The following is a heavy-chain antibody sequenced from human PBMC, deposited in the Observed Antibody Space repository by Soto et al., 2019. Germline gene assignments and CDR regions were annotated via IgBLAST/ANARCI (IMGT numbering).Heavy chain of an antibody. J-gene: IGHJ4*02. CDR2: INTGNGNT. D-gene: IGHD1-1*01. CDR3: ARNTIPHPHY. Sequence: ASVKVSCKASRYTFTIYPMHWVRQAPGQRLEWMGWINTGNGNTKYSQNFQGRVTITRDTSASTAYMELSSLRSEDTAIYYCARNTIPHPHYWGQGTLVTVSS. CDR1: RYTFTIYP. V-gene: IGHV1-3*04.